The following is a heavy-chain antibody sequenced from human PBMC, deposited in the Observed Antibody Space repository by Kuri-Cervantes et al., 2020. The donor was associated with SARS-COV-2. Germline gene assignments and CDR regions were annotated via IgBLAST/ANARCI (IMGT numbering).Heavy chain of an antibody. CDR1: GFTFSSYA. J-gene: IGHJ4*02. CDR2: ISYDGSNK. D-gene: IGHD1-26*01. V-gene: IGHV3-30-3*01. CDR3: ARELGGPYIFDY. Sequence: GGSLRLSCAASGFTFSSYAMHWVRQAPGKGLEWVAVISYDGSNKYYADSVKGRFTISRDNSKSTLYLQMNSLRAEDTAVYYCARELGGPYIFDYWGQGTLVTVSS.